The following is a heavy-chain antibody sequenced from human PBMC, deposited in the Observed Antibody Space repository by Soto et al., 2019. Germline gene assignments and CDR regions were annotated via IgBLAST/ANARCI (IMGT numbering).Heavy chain of an antibody. Sequence: XGSLRLTCAVSGFPIEKYGLDWVRQAPGKGLDWVSSMSFSGDYRDYADSVKGRFTISRDNARNSLYLQMNRLGVDDTALYFCGRATYTWKHEHRGQGTQVTVSS. CDR3: GRATYTWKHEH. V-gene: IGHV3-21*01. J-gene: IGHJ4*02. CDR1: GFPIEKYG. CDR2: MSFSGDYR. D-gene: IGHD2-2*02.